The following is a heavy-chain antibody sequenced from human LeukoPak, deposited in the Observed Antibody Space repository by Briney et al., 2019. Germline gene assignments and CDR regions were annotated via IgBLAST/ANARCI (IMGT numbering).Heavy chain of an antibody. CDR1: GLIFSSYA. V-gene: IGHV3-23*01. J-gene: IGHJ5*01. Sequence: GGSLRLSCAASGLIFSSYAMSWVRQAPGKGLEWVSGITTSGGSTYYADSVKGRFTISRDNSKNTLYLQMDSLGAEDTAVYYCAKGTHWFDSWGQGTLVTVSS. CDR3: AKGTHWFDS. CDR2: ITTSGGST.